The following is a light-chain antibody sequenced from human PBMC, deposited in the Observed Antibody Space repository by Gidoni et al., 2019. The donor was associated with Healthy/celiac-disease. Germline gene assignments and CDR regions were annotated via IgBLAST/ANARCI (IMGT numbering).Light chain of an antibody. CDR2: GNS. CDR1: SSTIGAGYD. J-gene: IGLJ2*01. V-gene: IGLV1-40*01. CDR3: QSYDSSLSGDVV. Sequence: QSVLTPPPSVSGAPGQRVTISCTGSSSTIGAGYDVHWYQQLPGTAPKLLIYGNSNRPSGVPDRFSGSKSGTSASLAITGLQAEDEADYYCQSYDSSLSGDVVFGGGTKLTVL.